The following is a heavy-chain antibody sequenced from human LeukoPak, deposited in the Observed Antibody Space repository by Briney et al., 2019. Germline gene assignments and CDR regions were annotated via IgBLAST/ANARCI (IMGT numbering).Heavy chain of an antibody. V-gene: IGHV3-23*01. Sequence: PGGSLRLSCAASGFAFSSDAMTWVRQTPGKGLEWVSTIDISGDVTNYADSVKGRFTTSRGNSKNTLFLRVNSLRVEDTAIYYCTKDVSNFIGASDAWGQGTMVTVSS. CDR3: TKDVSNFIGASDA. CDR1: GFAFSSDA. D-gene: IGHD2-8*01. J-gene: IGHJ3*01. CDR2: IDISGDVT.